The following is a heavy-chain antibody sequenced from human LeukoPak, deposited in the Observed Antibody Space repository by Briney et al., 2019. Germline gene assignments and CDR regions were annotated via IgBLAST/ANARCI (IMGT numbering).Heavy chain of an antibody. V-gene: IGHV3-53*01. D-gene: IGHD3-16*01. CDR2: IYSDGSR. CDR3: ARDHRLGGS. J-gene: IGHJ4*02. Sequence: GGSLRLSCAASGFTVSSNSMTWVRHAPGKGLEWVSVIYSDGSRFYADSVKGRFTISRDISKNTLYLQMNNLRAEDTAVYYCARDHRLGGSWGQGTLVIVSS. CDR1: GFTVSSNS.